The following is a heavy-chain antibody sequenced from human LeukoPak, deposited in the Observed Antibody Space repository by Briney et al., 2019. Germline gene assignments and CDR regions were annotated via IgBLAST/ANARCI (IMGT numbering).Heavy chain of an antibody. Sequence: SETLSLTCTVSGGSVSSGSYYWSWIRQPPGKGLEWIGYIYYSGSTYYNPSLKSRVTISVDTSKNQFSLKLSSVTAADTAVYYCARQTPPPPAVAADPFDPWGQGTLVTVSS. CDR2: IYYSGST. CDR3: ARQTPPPPAVAADPFDP. V-gene: IGHV4-61*01. J-gene: IGHJ5*02. CDR1: GGSVSSGSYY. D-gene: IGHD6-19*01.